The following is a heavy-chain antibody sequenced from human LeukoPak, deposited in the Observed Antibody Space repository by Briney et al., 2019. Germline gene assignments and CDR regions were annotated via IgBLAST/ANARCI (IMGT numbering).Heavy chain of an antibody. CDR2: ISSSSSYI. Sequence: GGSLRLSCAASGFTSSSYIMNWVRQAPGKGLEWVSSISSSSSYIYYADSVKGRFTISRDNAKNSLYLQMNSLRAEDTAVYYCARSIDSSSWTLWGQGNLVTVSS. J-gene: IGHJ4*02. CDR3: ARSIDSSSWTL. V-gene: IGHV3-21*01. D-gene: IGHD6-13*01. CDR1: GFTSSSYI.